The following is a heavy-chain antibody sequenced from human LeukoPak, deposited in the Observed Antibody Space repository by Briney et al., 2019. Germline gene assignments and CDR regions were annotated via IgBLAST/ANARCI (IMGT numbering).Heavy chain of an antibody. J-gene: IGHJ3*02. Sequence: SETLSLTCSVSGDSISSEYFWGWIRQPPGKGLEYIGTVHHGGNTYYNLSLKSRLTISLDTSKNQFSLRLSSVTAADTAVYFCARVRGYDTTRDAFSMWGQGTMVSVSS. CDR2: VHHGGNT. D-gene: IGHD3-3*01. CDR1: GDSISSEYF. CDR3: ARVRGYDTTRDAFSM. V-gene: IGHV4-38-2*02.